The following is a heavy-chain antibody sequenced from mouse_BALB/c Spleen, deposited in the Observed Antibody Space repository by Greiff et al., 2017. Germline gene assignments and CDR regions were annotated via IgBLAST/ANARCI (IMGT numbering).Heavy chain of an antibody. Sequence: LKQPGSELVRPGASVKLSCTASGYTFTSYWMHWVKQRHGQGLEWIGNIYPGSGSTNYDEKFKSKGTLTVDTSSSTAYMHLSSLTSEDAAVYYCTRGTYYGNYEFAYWGQGTLVTVSA. CDR2: IYPGSGST. CDR1: GYTFTSYW. D-gene: IGHD2-10*01. CDR3: TRGTYYGNYEFAY. J-gene: IGHJ3*01. V-gene: IGHV1S22*01.